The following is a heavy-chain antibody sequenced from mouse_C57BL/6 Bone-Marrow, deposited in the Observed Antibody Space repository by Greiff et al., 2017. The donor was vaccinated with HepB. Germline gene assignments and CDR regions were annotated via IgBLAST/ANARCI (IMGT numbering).Heavy chain of an antibody. J-gene: IGHJ1*03. CDR1: GYAFTNYL. CDR2: INPGSGGT. V-gene: IGHV1-54*01. Sequence: QVQLQQSGAELVRPGTSVKVSCKASGYAFTNYLIEWVKQRPGQGLEWIGVINPGSGGTNYNEKFKGKATLTADKSSSTAYMQLSSLTSEDSAVYFSARGGWLLRYRYIEVWGTGTTVTVSS. D-gene: IGHD2-3*01. CDR3: ARGGWLLRYRYIEV.